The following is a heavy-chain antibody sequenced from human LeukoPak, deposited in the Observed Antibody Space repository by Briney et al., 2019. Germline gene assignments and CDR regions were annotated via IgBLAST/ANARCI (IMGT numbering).Heavy chain of an antibody. D-gene: IGHD3-22*01. Sequence: GGSLRLSCAASGFTFISYAMSWVRQAPGKGLEWVSAISGSGGSTYYADSVKGRFTISRDNSKNTLYLQMNSLRAEDTAVYYCAKGSDSSGYYPYYFDYWGQGTLVTVSS. J-gene: IGHJ4*02. CDR1: GFTFISYA. CDR3: AKGSDSSGYYPYYFDY. V-gene: IGHV3-23*01. CDR2: ISGSGGST.